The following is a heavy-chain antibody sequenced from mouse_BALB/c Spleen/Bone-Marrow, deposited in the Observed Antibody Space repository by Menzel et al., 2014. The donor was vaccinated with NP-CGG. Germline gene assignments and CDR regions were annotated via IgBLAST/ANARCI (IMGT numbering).Heavy chain of an antibody. V-gene: IGHV14-3*02. J-gene: IGHJ3*01. CDR1: GFNVKDTY. CDR2: IDPANGNT. CDR3: ARSQYGNLHPFAY. D-gene: IGHD2-10*02. Sequence: EVKVVESGAELVKPGASVKLSCTASGFNVKDTYMQWVKQRPEQGLEWIGRIDPANGNTQYDPTFQGKATITTDTSSNTAYLQLSSLTSEDTAVYYCARSQYGNLHPFAYWGQGALVTVSA.